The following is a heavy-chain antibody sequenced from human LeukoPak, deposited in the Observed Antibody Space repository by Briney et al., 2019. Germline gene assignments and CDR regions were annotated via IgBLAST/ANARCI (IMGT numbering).Heavy chain of an antibody. CDR2: ISYDGSNK. J-gene: IGHJ6*04. Sequence: GGSLRLSCTASGFTCSIYGMHWVRQAPGKGLEWVAVISYDGSNKYYADSVKGRFTISRDNSKNTLYLQMNSLRAEDTAVYYCARDGTSRLDVWGKGTTVTVSS. CDR3: ARDGTSRLDV. D-gene: IGHD1/OR15-1a*01. V-gene: IGHV3-30*19. CDR1: GFTCSIYG.